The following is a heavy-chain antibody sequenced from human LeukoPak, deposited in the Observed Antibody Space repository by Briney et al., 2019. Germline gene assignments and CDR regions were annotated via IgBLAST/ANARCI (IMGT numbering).Heavy chain of an antibody. J-gene: IGHJ4*02. V-gene: IGHV3-21*01. Sequence: GGSLRLSCAASGFTFSTYSMNWVRQAPGKGLEWVSSISSGSSFIYYADSVKGRFTISRDNAKNSLYLQMNSLRAEDTAVYYCASHDYGDYFDYWGQGTLVTVSS. CDR1: GFTFSTYS. D-gene: IGHD4-17*01. CDR3: ASHDYGDYFDY. CDR2: ISSGSSFI.